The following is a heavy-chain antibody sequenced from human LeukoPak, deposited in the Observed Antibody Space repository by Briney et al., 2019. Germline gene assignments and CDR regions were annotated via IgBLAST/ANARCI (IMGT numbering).Heavy chain of an antibody. J-gene: IGHJ4*02. CDR2: IKSKSDGGTT. CDR3: TTDLLDY. Sequence: PGGSLRLSCTASGFTLFTFNNAWMSWVRQTPGKGLEWIGRIKSKSDGGTTDYTAPVKGRFSISRDDSKNMVYLQVNSLKTEDTAVYYCTTDLLDYWGQGTLVTVSS. CDR1: GFTLFTFNNAW. V-gene: IGHV3-15*01.